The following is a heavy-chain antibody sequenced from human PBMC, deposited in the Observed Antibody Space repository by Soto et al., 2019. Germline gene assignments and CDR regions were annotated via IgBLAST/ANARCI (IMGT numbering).Heavy chain of an antibody. CDR3: ARNDCISSSCYYYYYYVLYV. CDR2: IIPIFDTA. CDR1: GGTFSSYA. Sequence: GASVKVSCKASGGTFSSYAISWVRQAPGQGLEWMGGIIPIFDTANYAQKFQGRVTITADESTSTAYMELSSLRSEDTAVYYCARNDCISSSCYYYYYYVLYVWGQGSTVTGSS. D-gene: IGHD2-15*01. J-gene: IGHJ6*02. V-gene: IGHV1-69*13.